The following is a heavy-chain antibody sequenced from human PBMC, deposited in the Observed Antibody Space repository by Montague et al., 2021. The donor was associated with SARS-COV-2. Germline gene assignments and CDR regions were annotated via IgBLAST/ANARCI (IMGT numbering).Heavy chain of an antibody. Sequence: SLRLSCAASGFTFNTYAMSRVRQAPGKGLEWVSTISSGESTYYTDSVKGRFTISRDSSKNTLYLQMSSLGADDTAVYYCAKSRFQLMLDDFDMWGQGTMVTVSS. J-gene: IGHJ3*02. CDR2: ISSGEST. CDR1: GFTFNTYA. V-gene: IGHV3-23*01. D-gene: IGHD2-2*01. CDR3: AKSRFQLMLDDFDM.